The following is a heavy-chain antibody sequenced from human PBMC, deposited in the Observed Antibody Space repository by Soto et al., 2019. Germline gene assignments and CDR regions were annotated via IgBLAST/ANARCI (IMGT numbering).Heavy chain of an antibody. CDR1: GFIFSDQY. J-gene: IGHJ2*01. CDR2: TRNKARSYTT. V-gene: IGHV3-72*01. Sequence: EMQLVESGGRLVQPGGSLRLSCAASGFIFSDQYMDWVRQAPGKGLEWVGRTRNKARSYTTEYAASVKGRFTISRDDSKNHFNLQMNSLKTEDTAVYYCARDLGGAPYVDLWGRGTLVTVSS. CDR3: ARDLGGAPYVDL. D-gene: IGHD3-16*01.